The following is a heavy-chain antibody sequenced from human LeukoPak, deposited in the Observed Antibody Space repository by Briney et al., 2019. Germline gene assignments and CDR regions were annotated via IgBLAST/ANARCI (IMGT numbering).Heavy chain of an antibody. CDR2: INHSGST. J-gene: IGHJ4*02. D-gene: IGHD4-17*01. Sequence: SETLSLTCAVYGGSFSGYYWSWIRQPPGKGLEWIGEINHSGSTNYNPSLKSRVTISVDTSKNQFSLKLSSVTAADTAVYYCARLSYGDYPDGFGYWGQGTLVTVSS. CDR3: ARLSYGDYPDGFGY. CDR1: GGSFSGYY. V-gene: IGHV4-34*01.